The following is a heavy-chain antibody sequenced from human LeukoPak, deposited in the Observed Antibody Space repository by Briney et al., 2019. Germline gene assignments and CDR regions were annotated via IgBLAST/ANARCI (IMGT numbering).Heavy chain of an antibody. CDR1: GGTFSSYA. CDR2: IIPIFGTA. Sequence: GASVKVSCKASGGTFSSYAISWVRQAPGQGLEWMGRIIPIFGTANYAQKFQGRVTITTDESTSTAYMELSSLRSEDTAVYYCARDLLLSYVKVEYFQHWGQGTLVTVSS. V-gene: IGHV1-69*05. CDR3: ARDLLLSYVKVEYFQH. D-gene: IGHD3-10*02. J-gene: IGHJ1*01.